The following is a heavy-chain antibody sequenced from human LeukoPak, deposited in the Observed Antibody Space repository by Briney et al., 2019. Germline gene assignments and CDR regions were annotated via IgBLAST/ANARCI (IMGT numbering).Heavy chain of an antibody. CDR3: ARDHHTAMVSLYYFDY. D-gene: IGHD5-18*01. J-gene: IGHJ4*02. Sequence: GGSLRLSCAASGFTFSSYGMHWVRQAPGKGLEWVAVIWYDGSNKYYADSVKGRFTISRDNSKNTLYLQMNSLRAEDTAVYYCARDHHTAMVSLYYFDYWGQGTLVTVSS. CDR2: IWYDGSNK. V-gene: IGHV3-33*01. CDR1: GFTFSSYG.